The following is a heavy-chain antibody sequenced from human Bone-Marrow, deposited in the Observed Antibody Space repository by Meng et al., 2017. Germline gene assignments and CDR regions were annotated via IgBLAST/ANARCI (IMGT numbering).Heavy chain of an antibody. CDR3: ARDEDISAAGKLFGDY. Sequence: LVSAGVWVQSPEGARTLSCTAFLYTFPDYYIPWVRRAPGQGLEWMGRINPKSGDTHYAQKFQARVTMTGDTSISTAYMELSGLRSDDTAMYYCARDEDISAAGKLFGDYWGQGTLVTVSS. CDR2: INPKSGDT. J-gene: IGHJ4*02. V-gene: IGHV1-2*06. CDR1: LYTFPDYY. D-gene: IGHD6-25*01.